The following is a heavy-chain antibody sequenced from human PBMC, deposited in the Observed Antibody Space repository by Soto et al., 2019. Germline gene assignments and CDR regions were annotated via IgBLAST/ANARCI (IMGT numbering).Heavy chain of an antibody. CDR1: GFTFSSYG. CDR2: ISYDGSNK. D-gene: IGHD6-6*01. CDR3: AKSGDWVGYQYSSSYFDY. Sequence: GGSLRLSCAASGFTFSSYGMHWVRQAPGKGLEWVAVISYDGSNKYYADSVKGRFTISRDNSKNTLYLQMNSLRAEDTAVYYCAKSGDWVGYQYSSSYFDYWGQGTLVTVSS. V-gene: IGHV3-30*18. J-gene: IGHJ4*02.